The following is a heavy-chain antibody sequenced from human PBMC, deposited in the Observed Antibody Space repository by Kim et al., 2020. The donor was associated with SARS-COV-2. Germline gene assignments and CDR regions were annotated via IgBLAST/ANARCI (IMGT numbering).Heavy chain of an antibody. CDR1: GGSISSSDYY. CDR2: VYYSGST. J-gene: IGHJ6*03. V-gene: IGHV4-39*01. Sequence: SETLSLTCSVSGGSISSSDYYWGWIRQPPGKGLEWIGSVYYSGSTYYNPSLKSRVTISVDTSKNQFSLKLSSVAASDTAVYYCARLPSCYAKYYYYYMDV. D-gene: IGHD5-12*01. CDR3: ARLPSCYAKYYYYYMDV.